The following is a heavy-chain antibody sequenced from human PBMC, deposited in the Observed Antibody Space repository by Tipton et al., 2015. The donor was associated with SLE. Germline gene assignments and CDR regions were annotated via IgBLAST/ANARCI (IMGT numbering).Heavy chain of an antibody. CDR2: IKQDGSEK. CDR3: AREGTPSYAFDI. CDR1: GFTFSNFW. J-gene: IGHJ3*02. V-gene: IGHV3-7*01. Sequence: SLRLSCAASGFTFSNFWMSWVRQAPGKGLEWVANIKQDGSEKYYVDSVKGRFTISRDNAKNSLYLQMNSLRAEDTAVYYCAREGTPSYAFDIWGQGTMVTVSS.